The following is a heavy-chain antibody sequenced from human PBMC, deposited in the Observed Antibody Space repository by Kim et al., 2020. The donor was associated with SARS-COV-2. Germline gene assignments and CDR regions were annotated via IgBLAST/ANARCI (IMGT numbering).Heavy chain of an antibody. V-gene: IGHV4-4*02. J-gene: IGHJ4*02. CDR2: IYHSGST. CDR3: ASVQYPLQFFDY. D-gene: IGHD1-1*01. Sequence: AETLSLTCAASGGSISSSNWWCVVREPPGKGLEGIGVIYHSGSTNYNASLKGRVTISVDKSKNQLSLKMSSLTAADTAVYYCASVQYPLQFFDYWGQGTL. CDR1: GGSISSSNW.